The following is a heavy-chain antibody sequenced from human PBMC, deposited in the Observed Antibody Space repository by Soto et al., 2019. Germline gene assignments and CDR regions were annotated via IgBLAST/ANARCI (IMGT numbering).Heavy chain of an antibody. V-gene: IGHV4-59*08. CDR2: IYYSGST. Sequence: SETLSLTCTVSGGSISSYYWSWIRQPPGKGLEWIGYIYYSGSTNYNPSLKSRVTISVDTSKNQFSLKLSSVTAADTAVYYCGRSFEGPHSADIYFDYWGQGTLVTVSS. D-gene: IGHD3-9*01. CDR3: GRSFEGPHSADIYFDY. CDR1: GGSISSYY. J-gene: IGHJ4*02.